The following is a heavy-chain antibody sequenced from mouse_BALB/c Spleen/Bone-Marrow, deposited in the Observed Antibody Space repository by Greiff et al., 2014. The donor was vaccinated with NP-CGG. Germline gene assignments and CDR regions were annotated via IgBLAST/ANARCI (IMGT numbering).Heavy chain of an antibody. Sequence: EVMLVESGPELVKPGASVKMSCKASGYTFTDYYLTWLKQSHGESLEWIGDINPLNGDTFYNQKFKGKATLTVDKSSSTAYMQLDSLTSEDTAVYYCAMGVRLYWYFDVWGAGTTVTVSS. CDR1: GYTFTDYY. J-gene: IGHJ1*01. V-gene: IGHV1-18*01. CDR2: INPLNGDT. D-gene: IGHD2-14*01. CDR3: AMGVRLYWYFDV.